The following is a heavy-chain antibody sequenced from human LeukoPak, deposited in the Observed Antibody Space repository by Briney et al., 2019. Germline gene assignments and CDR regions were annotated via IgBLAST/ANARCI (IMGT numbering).Heavy chain of an antibody. CDR2: INPNSGGT. CDR3: ARDRPSSSHFDY. Sequence: GASVKVSCKAAGDTFSDYYMQWVRQAPGQGLEWMGWINPNSGGTNYAQKFQGRVTMTRDTSISTAYMELSRLTSDDTAVSYCARDRPSSSHFDYWGQGTLVTVSS. CDR1: GDTFSDYY. J-gene: IGHJ4*02. V-gene: IGHV1-2*02. D-gene: IGHD6-6*01.